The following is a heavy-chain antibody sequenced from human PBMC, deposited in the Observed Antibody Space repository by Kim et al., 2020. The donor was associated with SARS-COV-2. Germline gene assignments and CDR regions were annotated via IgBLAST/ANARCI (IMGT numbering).Heavy chain of an antibody. J-gene: IGHJ5*02. CDR3: ARSDFWGGYYEYNWFDP. V-gene: IGHV3-30-3*01. D-gene: IGHD3-3*01. Sequence: GGSLRLSCAASGFTFSSYAMHWVRQAPGKGLEWVTVISYDGSNKYYADSVKGRFTISRDNSKNTLYLQMNSLRAEDTAVYYCARSDFWGGYYEYNWFDPWGQGTLVTVSS. CDR1: GFTFSSYA. CDR2: ISYDGSNK.